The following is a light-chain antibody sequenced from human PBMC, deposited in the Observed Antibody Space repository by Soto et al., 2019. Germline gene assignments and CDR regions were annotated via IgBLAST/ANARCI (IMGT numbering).Light chain of an antibody. CDR2: GAS. V-gene: IGKV3-20*01. CDR1: PSVSSNY. CDR3: QQYGSSPWT. Sequence: EIVLTQSPGTLSLSPGERATLSCRASPSVSSNYLVWYQQKPGQAPRLLIYGASIRATGIPDRFSGSGSGTDFTLTISRLEPEDFAVYYCQQYGSSPWTFGQGTKVEIK. J-gene: IGKJ1*01.